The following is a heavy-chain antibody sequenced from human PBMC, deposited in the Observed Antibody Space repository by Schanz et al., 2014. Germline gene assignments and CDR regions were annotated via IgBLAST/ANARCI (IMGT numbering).Heavy chain of an antibody. CDR3: ARDEGKDGYNLAFDV. Sequence: DVQLVESGGGLIHPGGSLSLSCAVSGFTVNTHYMTWVRQAPGKGLECVSILYIRSTYYADSVKGRFTISRDNSKNMVFLQMNSLRVEDTAIYYCARDEGKDGYNLAFDVWGQGTLVTVSS. J-gene: IGHJ3*01. CDR1: GFTVNTHY. D-gene: IGHD5-12*01. V-gene: IGHV3-53*01. CDR2: LYIRST.